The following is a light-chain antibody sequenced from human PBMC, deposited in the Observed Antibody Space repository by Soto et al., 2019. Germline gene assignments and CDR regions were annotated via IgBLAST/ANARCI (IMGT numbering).Light chain of an antibody. J-gene: IGKJ1*01. V-gene: IGKV3-20*01. CDR2: GAS. CDR3: QRSYSTPPT. CDR1: QSVSSSY. Sequence: EIVLTQSPGTLSLSPGERATLSCRASQSVSSSYLAWYQQKPGQAPRLLIYGASTRATGIPERFSGSGSGTDFTLTISSLQPEDFATYYCQRSYSTPPTFGQGTKVDIK.